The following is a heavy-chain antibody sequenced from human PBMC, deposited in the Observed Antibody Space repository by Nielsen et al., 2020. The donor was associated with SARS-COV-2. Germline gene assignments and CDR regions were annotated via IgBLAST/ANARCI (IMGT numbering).Heavy chain of an antibody. Sequence: WIRQPPGKGLEWIGYIYYSGSTYYNPSLKSRVTISVDTSKNQFSLKLSSVTAADTAVCYCARGQRYYDILTGYYFYYYGMDVWGQGTTVTVSS. V-gene: IGHV4-31*02. D-gene: IGHD3-9*01. CDR2: IYYSGST. J-gene: IGHJ6*02. CDR3: ARGQRYYDILTGYYFYYYGMDV.